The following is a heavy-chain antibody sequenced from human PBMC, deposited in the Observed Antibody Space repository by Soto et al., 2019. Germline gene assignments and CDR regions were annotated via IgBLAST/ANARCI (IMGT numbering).Heavy chain of an antibody. D-gene: IGHD5-18*01. Sequence: EVQLVESGGELIQPGGSLRLSCAASGFAVGGFYMNWVRQAPGKGLEWVSVMFTTGTTYYADSVKGRFTISRDDSKNTLYLQMNILRAEDTAFYYCARERYSYVFDYWGQGTVVTVSS. V-gene: IGHV3-53*01. CDR2: MFTTGTT. J-gene: IGHJ4*02. CDR1: GFAVGGFY. CDR3: ARERYSYVFDY.